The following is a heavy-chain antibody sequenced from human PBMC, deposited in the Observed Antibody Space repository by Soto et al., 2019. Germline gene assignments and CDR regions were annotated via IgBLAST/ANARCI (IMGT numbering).Heavy chain of an antibody. J-gene: IGHJ6*02. Sequence: QVQLVQSGAEVKKPGSSVKVSCKASGGTFSSYAISWVRQAPGQGLEWMGGIIPIFGTANYAQKFQVRVTITADESTSTDYMELSSVRSEDTAVYYCARYSDWENYYYGMDVWGQGTTVTVSS. CDR3: ARYSDWENYYYGMDV. V-gene: IGHV1-69*12. D-gene: IGHD3-9*01. CDR1: GGTFSSYA. CDR2: IIPIFGTA.